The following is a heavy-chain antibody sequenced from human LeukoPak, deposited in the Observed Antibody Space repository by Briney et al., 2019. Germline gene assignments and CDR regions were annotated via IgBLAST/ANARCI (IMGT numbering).Heavy chain of an antibody. Sequence: PGGSLRLSCAASEFTFDDYAMHWVRQAPGKGLEWVSGISWNSGSIGYADSVKGRFTISRDNAKNSLYLQMNSLRAEDTAVYYCARDLWYYDSSGLFDYWGQGTRVTVSS. D-gene: IGHD3-22*01. CDR1: EFTFDDYA. CDR2: ISWNSGSI. J-gene: IGHJ4*01. CDR3: ARDLWYYDSSGLFDY. V-gene: IGHV3-9*01.